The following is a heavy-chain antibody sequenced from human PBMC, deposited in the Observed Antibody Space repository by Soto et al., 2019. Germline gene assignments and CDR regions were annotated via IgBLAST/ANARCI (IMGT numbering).Heavy chain of an antibody. CDR1: GGSISSGGYY. V-gene: IGHV4-31*03. D-gene: IGHD2-15*01. J-gene: IGHJ4*02. CDR3: ARGVVVASHFDY. CDR2: IYYSGST. Sequence: ASETLSLTCTVSGGSISSGGYYWSWIRQHPGKGLEWIGYIYYSGSTYYNPSLKSRVTISVDPSKNQFSLKLSSVTAADTAVYYCARGVVVASHFDYWGQGTLVTVSS.